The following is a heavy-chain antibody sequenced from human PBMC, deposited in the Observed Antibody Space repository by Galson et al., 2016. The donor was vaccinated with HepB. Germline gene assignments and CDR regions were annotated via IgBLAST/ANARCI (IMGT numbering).Heavy chain of an antibody. CDR1: GGSISSGDHY. CDR2: IFYSGST. J-gene: IGHJ6*02. CDR3: ACHQGLLLPPANRNGMDV. Sequence: SETLSLTCTVSGGSISSGDHYMGWIRQSPGRGLHWVGSIFYSGSTYYNPPLNRRVIMSIDTSTNQFSLMLTSVTAADTAVYFCACHQGLLLPPANRNGMDVGGQGTTVTVSS. D-gene: IGHD3-22*01. V-gene: IGHV4-39*01.